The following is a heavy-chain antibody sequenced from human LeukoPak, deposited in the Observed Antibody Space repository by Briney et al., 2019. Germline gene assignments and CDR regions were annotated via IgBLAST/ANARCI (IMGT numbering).Heavy chain of an antibody. Sequence: SETLSLTCTVSGGSISSGSYYWSWIRQPAGKGLEWIGHIYTSGSTNYNPSLKSRVTISVDTSKNQFSLKLSSVTAADTAVYYCARDGLYSSSSLCYFDYWGQGTLVTVSS. CDR2: IYTSGST. CDR3: ARDGLYSSSSLCYFDY. CDR1: GGSISSGSYY. D-gene: IGHD6-6*01. V-gene: IGHV4-61*09. J-gene: IGHJ4*02.